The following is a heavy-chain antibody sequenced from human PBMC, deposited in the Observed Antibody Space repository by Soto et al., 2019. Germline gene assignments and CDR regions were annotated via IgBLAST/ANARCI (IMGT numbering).Heavy chain of an antibody. CDR1: GGTFSSYA. Sequence: GASVKVSCKASGGTFSSYAISWVRQAPGQGLEWMGGIIPIFGTANYAQKFQGGVTITADKSTSTAYMELSSLRSEDTAVYYCARAPHWNHAYYYYGMDVWGQGTTVTVSS. V-gene: IGHV1-69*06. CDR2: IIPIFGTA. D-gene: IGHD1-1*01. CDR3: ARAPHWNHAYYYYGMDV. J-gene: IGHJ6*02.